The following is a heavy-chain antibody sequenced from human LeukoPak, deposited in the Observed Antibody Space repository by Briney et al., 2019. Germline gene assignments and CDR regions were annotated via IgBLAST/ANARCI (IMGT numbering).Heavy chain of an antibody. Sequence: QARGSLRLSCAASGFTFSSYGMHWVRQAPGKGLEWVAVISYDGSNKYYADSVKGRFTISRDNSKNTLYLQMNSLRAEDTAVYYCAKEQWLVFDYWGQGTLVTVSS. V-gene: IGHV3-30*18. CDR3: AKEQWLVFDY. J-gene: IGHJ4*02. CDR2: ISYDGSNK. D-gene: IGHD6-19*01. CDR1: GFTFSSYG.